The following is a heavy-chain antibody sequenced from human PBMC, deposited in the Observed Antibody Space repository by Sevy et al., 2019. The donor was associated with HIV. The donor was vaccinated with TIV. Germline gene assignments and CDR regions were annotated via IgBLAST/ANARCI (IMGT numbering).Heavy chain of an antibody. CDR3: ARIASTTETTYYFYGMDV. D-gene: IGHD4-17*01. J-gene: IGHJ6*02. Sequence: GGSLRLSCAASGFSFSKYGMHWVRQAPGKGLEWVAVMWYDEGRKKYYADSVKGRFTISRDNFKNTLYLQVNSLRVEDTAVYYCARIASTTETTYYFYGMDVWGQGTTVTVSS. CDR2: MWYDEGRKK. V-gene: IGHV3-33*01. CDR1: GFSFSKYG.